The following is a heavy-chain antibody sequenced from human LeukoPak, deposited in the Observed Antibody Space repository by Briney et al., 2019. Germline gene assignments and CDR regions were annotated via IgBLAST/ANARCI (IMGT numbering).Heavy chain of an antibody. D-gene: IGHD2-15*01. J-gene: IGHJ4*02. Sequence: PSETLSLTCTVSGGSISSSSYYWGWIRQPPGKGLEWIGSIYYSGSTYYHPSLKSRVTISVDTSKNQFSQKLSSVTAADTAVYYCAIHPGYCSGGSCRWIPFDYWGQGTLVTVSS. CDR1: GGSISSSSYY. CDR3: AIHPGYCSGGSCRWIPFDY. CDR2: IYYSGST. V-gene: IGHV4-39*01.